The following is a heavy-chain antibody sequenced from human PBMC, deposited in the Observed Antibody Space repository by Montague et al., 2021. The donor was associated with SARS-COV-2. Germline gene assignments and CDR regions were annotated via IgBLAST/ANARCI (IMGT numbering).Heavy chain of an antibody. D-gene: IGHD3-3*01. Sequence: SETLSLTCTVSGGSISSYYWSWIRQPPGKGLEWIGYIYYSGSTNYNPSLKSRVTISVDTSKNQFSLKLSSVTAADTAVYYCARAPVAHITIFGVVTSFDYWGQRTLVTVSS. J-gene: IGHJ4*02. CDR3: ARAPVAHITIFGVVTSFDY. CDR1: GGSISSYY. CDR2: IYYSGST. V-gene: IGHV4-59*01.